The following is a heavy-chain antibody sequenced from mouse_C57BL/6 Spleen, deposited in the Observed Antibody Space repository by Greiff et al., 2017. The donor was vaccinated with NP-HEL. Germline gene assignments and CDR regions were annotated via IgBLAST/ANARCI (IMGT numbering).Heavy chain of an antibody. CDR2: IDPSDSET. V-gene: IGHV1-52*01. J-gene: IGHJ2*01. CDR3: ARGGAITTVVAKTLDY. D-gene: IGHD1-1*01. CDR1: GYTFTSYW. Sequence: VQLQQPGAELVRPGSSVKLSCKASGYTFTSYWMHWVKQRPIQGLEWIGNIDPSDSETHYNQQFKDKATLTVDKSSSTAYMQLSSLTSEDSAVYYWARGGAITTVVAKTLDYWGQGTTLTVSS.